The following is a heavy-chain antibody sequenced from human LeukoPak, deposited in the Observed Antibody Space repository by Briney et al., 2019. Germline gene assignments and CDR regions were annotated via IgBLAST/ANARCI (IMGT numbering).Heavy chain of an antibody. CDR2: ISSSSTYI. J-gene: IGHJ4*02. CDR3: AKDIAPGSLTFGELSVDY. V-gene: IGHV3-21*04. D-gene: IGHD3-10*01. Sequence: GGSLRLSCAASGFTFSSYRMNWVRQAPGKGLEWVSCISSSSTYIYYADSVKGRFSISRDNSKNSLYLQMNSLRAEDTALYYCAKDIAPGSLTFGELSVDYWGQGTLVTVSS. CDR1: GFTFSSYR.